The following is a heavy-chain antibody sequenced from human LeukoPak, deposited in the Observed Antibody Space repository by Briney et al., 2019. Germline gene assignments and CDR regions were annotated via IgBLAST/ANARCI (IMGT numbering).Heavy chain of an antibody. D-gene: IGHD3-22*01. CDR1: GFTFSTYW. J-gene: IGHJ4*02. Sequence: GGSLRLSCAASGFTFSTYWMHWVRQAPGKGLAWVSRTNNDGSSTVYADSVKGRFTISRDNAKNTLYLQMNSLRAENTAVYYCARDLFYDSSGYYASDSWGQGTLVTVSS. CDR3: ARDLFYDSSGYYASDS. CDR2: TNNDGSST. V-gene: IGHV3-74*01.